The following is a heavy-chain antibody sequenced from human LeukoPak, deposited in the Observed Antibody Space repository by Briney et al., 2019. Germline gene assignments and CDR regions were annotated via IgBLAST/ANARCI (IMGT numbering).Heavy chain of an antibody. Sequence: RTGGSLRLSCAASGFAFSASAIHWVRQASGKGLEWVGRIRTKSNNYATTYGASVKGRFTISRDDSKNTASLHMSSVKTEDTAMYFCTSYDNAGNYYYNYWGRRILVTVSS. V-gene: IGHV3-73*01. J-gene: IGHJ4*02. CDR3: TSYDNAGNYYYNY. CDR2: IRTKSNNYAT. CDR1: GFAFSASA. D-gene: IGHD3-22*01.